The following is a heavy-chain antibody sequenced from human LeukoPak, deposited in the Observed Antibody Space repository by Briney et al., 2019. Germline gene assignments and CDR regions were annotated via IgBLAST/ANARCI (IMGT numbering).Heavy chain of an antibody. Sequence: SSETLSLTCTVSGGSISSYYWSWIRQPPGKGLEWIGYIYTSGSTNYNPSLKSRVTISVDTSKNQFPLKLSSVTAADTAVYYCARRDYYDSSGYYYGAFDIWGQGTMVTVSS. CDR3: ARRDYYDSSGYYYGAFDI. CDR1: GGSISSYY. CDR2: IYTSGST. V-gene: IGHV4-4*09. D-gene: IGHD3-22*01. J-gene: IGHJ3*02.